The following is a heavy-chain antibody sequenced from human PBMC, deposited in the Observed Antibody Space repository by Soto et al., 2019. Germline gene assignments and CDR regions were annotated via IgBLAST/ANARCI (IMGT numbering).Heavy chain of an antibody. CDR1: GYTFTSYA. D-gene: IGHD6-13*01. CDR2: INAGNGNT. J-gene: IGHJ3*01. Sequence: ASVKVSCKASGYTFTSYAMHWVRQAPGQRLEWMGWINAGNGNTKYSQKFQGRVTITRDTSASTAYMELSSLRSEDTAVYYCATSVIPIAAAGAFDVWGQGTMVTVSS. CDR3: ATSVIPIAAAGAFDV. V-gene: IGHV1-3*01.